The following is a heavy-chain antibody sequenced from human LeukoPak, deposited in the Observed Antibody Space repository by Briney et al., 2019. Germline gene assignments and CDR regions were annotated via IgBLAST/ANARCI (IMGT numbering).Heavy chain of an antibody. D-gene: IGHD2-2*01. CDR2: IYYSGST. Sequence: SETLSLTCTVSGGSISSYYWSWIRQPPGKGLEWIGYIYYSGSTNYNPSLKSRVTISVDTSKNQFSLKLSSVTAADTAVYYCARVSVGWYQLPTPYYMDVWGKGTTVTVSS. CDR3: ARVSVGWYQLPTPYYMDV. V-gene: IGHV4-59*01. J-gene: IGHJ6*03. CDR1: GGSISSYY.